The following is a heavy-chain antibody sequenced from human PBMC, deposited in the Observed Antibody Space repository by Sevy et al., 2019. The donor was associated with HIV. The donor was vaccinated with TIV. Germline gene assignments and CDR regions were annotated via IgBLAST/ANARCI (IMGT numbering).Heavy chain of an antibody. CDR3: ARDRKVVLVVYAIPFDALDI. Sequence: GGSLRLSCAASGFTFSYYGIHWVRQAPGKGLEWVAFITYDGSNKHYAYSVKGRFTISRDNSENTLYLQMNSLRAEDTAMYYCARDRKVVLVVYAIPFDALDIWGQGTLVTVSS. CDR2: ITYDGSNK. J-gene: IGHJ3*02. D-gene: IGHD2-8*02. V-gene: IGHV3-30*02. CDR1: GFTFSYYG.